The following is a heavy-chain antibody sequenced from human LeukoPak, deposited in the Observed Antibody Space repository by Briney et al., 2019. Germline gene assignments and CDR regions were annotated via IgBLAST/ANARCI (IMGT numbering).Heavy chain of an antibody. V-gene: IGHV4-39*01. CDR2: IYYSGHT. CDR1: GAPITTSNHY. CDR3: APPSGPTYYSPVDF. D-gene: IGHD1-26*01. J-gene: IGHJ4*02. Sequence: ASETLSLTWTVSGAPITTSNHYWGWIRQTPGKTLEWIANIYYSGHTLYNPSLKSRALISVDTSSNQFSLRLTSVTAADTAVYYCAPPSGPTYYSPVDFWGQGTSVSVSS.